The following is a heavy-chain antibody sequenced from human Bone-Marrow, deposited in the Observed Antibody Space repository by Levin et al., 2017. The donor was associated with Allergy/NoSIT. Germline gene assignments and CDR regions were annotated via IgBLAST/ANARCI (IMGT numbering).Heavy chain of an antibody. J-gene: IGHJ5*02. V-gene: IGHV3-48*03. CDR2: ISSSGSTI. CDR3: ARTSAPQYCSGGSCYSRVNWFDP. CDR1: GFTFSSYE. Sequence: GESLKISCAASGFTFSSYEMNWVRQAPGKGLEWVSYISSSGSTIYYADSVKGRFTISRDNAKNSLYLQMNSLRAEDTAVYYCARTSAPQYCSGGSCYSRVNWFDPWGQGTLVTVSS. D-gene: IGHD2-15*01.